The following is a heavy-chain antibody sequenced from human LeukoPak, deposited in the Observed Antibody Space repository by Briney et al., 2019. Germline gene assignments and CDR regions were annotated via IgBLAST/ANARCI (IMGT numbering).Heavy chain of an antibody. J-gene: IGHJ4*02. CDR3: AKVSEDFAVVVVRALDY. CDR2: ISGSGVGT. CDR1: GFTLSSYA. V-gene: IGHV3-23*01. Sequence: GGSLRLSCAASGFTLSSYAMSWVRQAPGKGLEWVSVISGSGVGTHYADSVKGRFTISRDNSKNTLYLQINSLRADDTAVYYCAKVSEDFAVVVVRALDYWGQGTLVTVSS. D-gene: IGHD2-15*01.